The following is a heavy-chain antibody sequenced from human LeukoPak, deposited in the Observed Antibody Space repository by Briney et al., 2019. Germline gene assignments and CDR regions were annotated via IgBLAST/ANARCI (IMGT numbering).Heavy chain of an antibody. CDR3: ARNKGGFGEYVNY. V-gene: IGHV1-2*02. CDR2: INPKSGDT. CDR1: GYTFTGYY. J-gene: IGHJ4*02. D-gene: IGHD3-10*01. Sequence: ASVKVSCKASGYTFTGYYMHWAPQAPGQGLEWRGWINPKSGDTRYTQKFQRTVTMTRDTSISTAYMELSRLRSDDTAVYYCARNKGGFGEYVNYWAQGTLVTVSS.